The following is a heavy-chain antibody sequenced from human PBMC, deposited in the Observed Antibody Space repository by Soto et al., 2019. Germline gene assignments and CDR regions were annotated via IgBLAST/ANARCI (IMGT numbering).Heavy chain of an antibody. CDR3: ARGQQQPRYAFDI. V-gene: IGHV3-21*01. D-gene: IGHD6-13*01. J-gene: IGHJ3*02. CDR2: ISSSSYI. CDR1: GFTFSSYS. Sequence: GGSLRLSCAASGFTFSSYSMNWVRQAPGKGLEWVSSISSSSYIYYADSVKGRFTISRDNAKNSLYLQMNSLRAEDTAVYYCARGQQQPRYAFDIWGQGTMVTDSS.